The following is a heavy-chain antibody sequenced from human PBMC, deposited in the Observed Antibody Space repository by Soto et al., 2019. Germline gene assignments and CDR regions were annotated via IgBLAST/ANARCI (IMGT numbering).Heavy chain of an antibody. Sequence: QVQLVQSGAEVKKPGASVKVSCKASGYTFTSYGISWVRQAPGQGLEWMGWISAYNGNTSYAQKLQGRVTMTTDTATSTADMELRSMRSDDTAVYYWARDDCISTRCYVSYWGQGTLVTVSS. J-gene: IGHJ4*02. CDR1: GYTFTSYG. CDR2: ISAYNGNT. D-gene: IGHD2-2*01. CDR3: ARDDCISTRCYVSY. V-gene: IGHV1-18*01.